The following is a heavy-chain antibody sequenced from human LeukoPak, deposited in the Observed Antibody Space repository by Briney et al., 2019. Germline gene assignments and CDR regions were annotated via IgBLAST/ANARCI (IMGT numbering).Heavy chain of an antibody. D-gene: IGHD5-24*01. CDR1: GGSFSGYY. CDR2: INHSGST. J-gene: IGHJ4*02. Sequence: SETLSLTCAVYGGSFSGYYWSWIRQPPGKGLEWIGEINHSGSTNYNPSLKSRVTISVDTSKNQFSLKLSSVTAADTAVYYCARADGNFQRGLFDYWGQGTLVTVSS. CDR3: ARADGNFQRGLFDY. V-gene: IGHV4-34*01.